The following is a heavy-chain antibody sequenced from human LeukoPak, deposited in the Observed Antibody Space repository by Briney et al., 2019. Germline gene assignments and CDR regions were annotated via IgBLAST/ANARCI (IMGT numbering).Heavy chain of an antibody. V-gene: IGHV3-30*02. J-gene: IGHJ4*02. CDR2: IRYDGSNK. CDR1: GFTFTDYG. Sequence: PGGSLRLSCAASGFTFTDYGMHWVRQAPGKGLDWVAFIRYDGSNKYYADSVKGRFTISRDNSKNTLYLEMNNLRAEDTAVYYRAKGGSSSYFFDYWGQGTLVTISS. CDR3: AKGGSSSYFFDY. D-gene: IGHD6-6*01.